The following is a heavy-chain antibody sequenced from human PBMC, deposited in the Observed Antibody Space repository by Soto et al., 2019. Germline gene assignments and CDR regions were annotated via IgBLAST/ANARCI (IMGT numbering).Heavy chain of an antibody. CDR2: INSDGSST. CDR1: GFTSRRDW. V-gene: IGHV3-74*01. D-gene: IGHD1-26*01. J-gene: IGHJ4*02. Sequence: PGASLRRYCAASGFTSRRDWRHWVRQAPDNGLVCVSRINSDGSSTSYADSVKGRFTISRDNAKNTLYLQMNSLRAEDTAVYYCARDSGSYPYYFDYWGQGTLVTVSS. CDR3: ARDSGSYPYYFDY.